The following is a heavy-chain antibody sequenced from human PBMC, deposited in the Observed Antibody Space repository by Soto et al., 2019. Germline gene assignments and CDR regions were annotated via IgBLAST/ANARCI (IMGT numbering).Heavy chain of an antibody. J-gene: IGHJ5*02. CDR1: GGSISSYY. V-gene: IGHV4-59*01. D-gene: IGHD2-21*02. Sequence: SETLSLTCTVSGGSISSYYWSWIRQPPGKGLEWIGYIYYSGSTNYNPSLKSRVTISVDTSKNQFSLKLSSVTAADTAVYYCARECGGDCYGWFDLWGQGTVVTV. CDR2: IYYSGST. CDR3: ARECGGDCYGWFDL.